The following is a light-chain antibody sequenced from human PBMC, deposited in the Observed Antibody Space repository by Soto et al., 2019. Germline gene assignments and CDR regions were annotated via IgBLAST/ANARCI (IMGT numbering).Light chain of an antibody. Sequence: NFMLTQPHSVSESPGKTVTISCTRSRGSIASNYVQWYQQRPGSAPTPVIYEDNERHSRVPERFSGSIDSSSNSASLPISGLKTDDAADYYCQSYHSGNVVFGGGTQLTVL. CDR3: QSYHSGNVV. J-gene: IGLJ2*01. CDR1: RGSIASNY. CDR2: EDN. V-gene: IGLV6-57*04.